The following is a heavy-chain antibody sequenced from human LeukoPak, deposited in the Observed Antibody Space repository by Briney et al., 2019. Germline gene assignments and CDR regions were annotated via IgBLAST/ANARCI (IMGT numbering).Heavy chain of an antibody. CDR1: GFTFSSYS. D-gene: IGHD5-24*01. Sequence: PGGSLRLSCAASGFTFSSYSMNWVRQAPGKGLEWVSSISSSSSYIYYADSVKGRFAISRDNAKNSLYLQMNSLRAEDTAVYYCARARDGYPIGYFDYWGQGTLVTVSS. J-gene: IGHJ4*02. CDR3: ARARDGYPIGYFDY. CDR2: ISSSSSYI. V-gene: IGHV3-21*01.